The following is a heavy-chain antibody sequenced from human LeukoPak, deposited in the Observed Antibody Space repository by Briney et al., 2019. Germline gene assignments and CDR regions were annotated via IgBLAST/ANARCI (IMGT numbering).Heavy chain of an antibody. J-gene: IGHJ4*02. V-gene: IGHV1-2*02. CDR2: INPNSGGT. CDR1: GYTFTGYY. D-gene: IGHD2-15*01. Sequence: ASVKVSCKASGYTFTGYYMHWVRQAPGQGLEWMGWINPNSGGTNCAQKFQGRVTMTRDTSISTAYMELSRLRSDDTAVYYCASLCSGGSCYDDYWGQGTLVTVSS. CDR3: ASLCSGGSCYDDY.